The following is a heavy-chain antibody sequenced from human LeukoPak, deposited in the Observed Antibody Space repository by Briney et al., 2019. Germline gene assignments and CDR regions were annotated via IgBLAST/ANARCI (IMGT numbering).Heavy chain of an antibody. D-gene: IGHD4-17*01. V-gene: IGHV1-18*01. J-gene: IGHJ5*02. CDR3: ARTTGLYGDSLNWFDP. CDR1: GYTFTSYG. CDR2: ISAYNGKT. Sequence: ASVKVSCKASGYTFTSYGISRVRQAPGQGLEWMGWISAYNGKTNYAQKLQGRVTMTTDTSTSTAYMELRSLRSDDTAVYYCARTTGLYGDSLNWFDPWGQGTLVTVSS.